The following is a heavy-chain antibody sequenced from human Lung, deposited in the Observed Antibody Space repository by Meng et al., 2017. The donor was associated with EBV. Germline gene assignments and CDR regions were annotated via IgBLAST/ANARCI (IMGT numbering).Heavy chain of an antibody. D-gene: IGHD5-12*01. V-gene: IGHV3-30*18. CDR3: AKDFGGWLRLGIDY. CDR1: GFSVSNYG. CDR2: ISYDGSNK. J-gene: IGHJ4*02. Sequence: VQWVYLGGGVVQPGGALRLSCAASGFSVSNYGMHWVRQAPGKGLEWVAVISYDGSNKYYADSVRGRFSISRDNSKNTLYLHMNSLRAEDTAVYYCAKDFGGWLRLGIDYWGQGTLVTVSS.